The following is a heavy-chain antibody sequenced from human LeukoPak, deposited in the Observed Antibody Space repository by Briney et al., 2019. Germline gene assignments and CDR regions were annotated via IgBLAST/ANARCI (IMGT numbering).Heavy chain of an antibody. J-gene: IGHJ1*01. CDR1: GGTFSSYA. D-gene: IGHD2-2*01. Sequence: GASVKVSCKASGGTFSSYAISWVRQAPGQGLEWMGRIIPILGIANYAQKFQGRVTITADKSTSTAYMELSSLRAEDTAVYYCARDQRVQYFQHWGQGTLVTVSS. CDR2: IIPILGIA. CDR3: ARDQRVQYFQH. V-gene: IGHV1-69*04.